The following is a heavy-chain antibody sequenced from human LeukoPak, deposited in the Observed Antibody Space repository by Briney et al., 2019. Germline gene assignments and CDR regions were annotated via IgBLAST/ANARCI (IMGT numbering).Heavy chain of an antibody. D-gene: IGHD3-3*01. J-gene: IGHJ6*02. CDR2: ISYDGSNK. CDR1: GFTFSSYS. CDR3: AKDVCPQECYYGMDV. Sequence: PGGSLRLSCAASGFTFSSYSMNWVRQAPGKGLEWVAVISYDGSNKYYADSVKGRFTISRDNSKNTLYLQMNSLRAEDTAVYYCAKDVCPQECYYGMDVWGQGTTVTVSS. V-gene: IGHV3-30*18.